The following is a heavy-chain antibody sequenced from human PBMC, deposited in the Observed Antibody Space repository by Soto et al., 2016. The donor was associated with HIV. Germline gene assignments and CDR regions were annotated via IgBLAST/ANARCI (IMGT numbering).Heavy chain of an antibody. J-gene: IGHJ4*02. CDR3: ARDPGRGFRLGGSYFDY. D-gene: IGHD3-16*01. CDR2: ISTYNGNT. Sequence: QVQLVQSGADVKKPGASVKVSCKASGYTFTSYGISWVRQAPGQGLEWMGWISTYNGNTNYAQKLQGRVTMTTDTSTSTAYMELRSLRSDDTAVYYCARDPGRGFRLGGSYFDYWGQGTLVTVSS. CDR1: GYTFTSYG. V-gene: IGHV1-18*01.